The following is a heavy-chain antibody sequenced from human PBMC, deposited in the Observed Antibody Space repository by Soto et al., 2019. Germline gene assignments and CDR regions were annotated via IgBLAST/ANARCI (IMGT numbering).Heavy chain of an antibody. CDR2: ISYDGSNK. Sequence: GGSLRLSCAASGFTFSNYGMHWVRQAPGKGLEWVAVISYDGSNKYYADSVKGRFTISRDNSKNTLYLQMSSLRAEDTAVYYCVKDGSSGWPYFYDMDVWGQGTTVTVSS. J-gene: IGHJ6*02. CDR3: VKDGSSGWPYFYDMDV. D-gene: IGHD6-19*01. V-gene: IGHV3-30*18. CDR1: GFTFSNYG.